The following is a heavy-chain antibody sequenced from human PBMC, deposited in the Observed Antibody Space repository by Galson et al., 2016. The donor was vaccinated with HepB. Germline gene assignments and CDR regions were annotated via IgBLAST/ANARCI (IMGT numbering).Heavy chain of an antibody. V-gene: IGHV4-31*03. CDR1: GDSINSDDYC. D-gene: IGHD3-10*01. Sequence: TLSLTCTVSGDSINSDDYCWSWIRQHPGKGLEWIGYIYYSGNTSYNPSLKSRATISVEMSKNQFSLKLSSVTAADTAVYYCAKSVDYYGSGRHITWFDPWDQATLVIVSS. CDR3: AKSVDYYGSGRHITWFDP. J-gene: IGHJ5*02. CDR2: IYYSGNT.